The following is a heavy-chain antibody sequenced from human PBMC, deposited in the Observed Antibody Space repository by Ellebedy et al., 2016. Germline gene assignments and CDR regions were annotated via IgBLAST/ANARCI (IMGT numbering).Heavy chain of an antibody. V-gene: IGHV3-15*01. D-gene: IGHD5-18*01. CDR1: GFTFSNAW. CDR2: IKSKPDGGAA. J-gene: IGHJ4*02. CDR3: TTVYRYNYDSV. Sequence: GESLKISCAASGFTFSNAWMNWVRQTPGKGLEWVGRIKSKPDGGAADYAAPVKGRFTISRDDSKNTPYLQMNSLKTEDTAVYFCTTVYRYNYDSVWGQGTLVTVSS.